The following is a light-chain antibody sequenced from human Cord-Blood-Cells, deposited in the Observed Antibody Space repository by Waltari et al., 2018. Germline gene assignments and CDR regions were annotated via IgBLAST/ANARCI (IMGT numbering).Light chain of an antibody. CDR2: GNS. J-gene: IGLJ2*01. CDR1: SSNIGAGYD. Sequence: QSVLTQPPSVSGAPGQRVTISCTGSSSNIGAGYDEHWYQQLPGTAPKLLIYGNSHRPSGVPDRFSGSKSGTSASLAITGLQAEDEADYYCQSYDSSLSGWVFGGGTKLTVL. CDR3: QSYDSSLSGWV. V-gene: IGLV1-40*01.